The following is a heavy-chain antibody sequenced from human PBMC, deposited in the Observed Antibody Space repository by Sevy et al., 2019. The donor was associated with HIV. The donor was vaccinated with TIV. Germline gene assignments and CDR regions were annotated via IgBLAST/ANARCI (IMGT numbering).Heavy chain of an antibody. V-gene: IGHV1-69*13. J-gene: IGHJ6*02. Sequence: ASVKVSCKASGGTFSSYAISWVRQAPGQGLEWMGGIIPIFGTANYAQKFQGRVTITADESTGTAYMELSSLRSEDTAVYYCARDLDTAVSYYYYGMDVWGQGTTVTVSS. D-gene: IGHD5-18*01. CDR1: GGTFSSYA. CDR2: IIPIFGTA. CDR3: ARDLDTAVSYYYYGMDV.